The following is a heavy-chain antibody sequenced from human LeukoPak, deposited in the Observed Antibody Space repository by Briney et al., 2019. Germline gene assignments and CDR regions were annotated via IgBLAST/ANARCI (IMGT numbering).Heavy chain of an antibody. CDR1: GFTFSSYE. D-gene: IGHD3-10*02. CDR2: ISSSGSTI. Sequence: GGSLRLSCAASGFTFSSYEMNWVRQAPGKGLEWVSYISSSGSTIYYADSVKGRFTISRDNAKNSLYLQMNSLRAEDTAVYYCAELGITMIGGVWGKGTRVTIFS. J-gene: IGHJ6*04. CDR3: AELGITMIGGV. V-gene: IGHV3-48*03.